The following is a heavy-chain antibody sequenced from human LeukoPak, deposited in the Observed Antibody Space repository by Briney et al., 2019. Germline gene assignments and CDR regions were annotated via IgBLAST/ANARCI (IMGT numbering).Heavy chain of an antibody. CDR3: ARELVSYGDYGY. CDR1: GFSFSGYR. J-gene: IGHJ4*02. CDR2: INADGTIA. Sequence: PGGSLRLSCAASGFSFSGYRMHWVRQAPGKGLVWVSRINADGTIATYADSVEGRFTISRDNAKNTLYLQMNSLRAEDTAVYYCARELVSYGDYGYWGQGTLVTVSS. V-gene: IGHV3-74*01. D-gene: IGHD4-17*01.